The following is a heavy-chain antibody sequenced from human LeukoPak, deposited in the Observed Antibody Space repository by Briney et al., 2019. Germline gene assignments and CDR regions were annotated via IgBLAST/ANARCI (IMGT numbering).Heavy chain of an antibody. J-gene: IGHJ5*02. V-gene: IGHV3-23*01. Sequence: GRSLRLSCAASGFAFSVYAMSWLRQPPGKGLELVSTINANSVSTSYAASVRGRFTISRDNAKDTVYLQLNRLTTDDTATYYCANPISGGLAVTADWFRPWGQGTLVVVSS. D-gene: IGHD6-19*01. CDR1: GFAFSVYA. CDR2: INANSVST. CDR3: ANPISGGLAVTADWFRP.